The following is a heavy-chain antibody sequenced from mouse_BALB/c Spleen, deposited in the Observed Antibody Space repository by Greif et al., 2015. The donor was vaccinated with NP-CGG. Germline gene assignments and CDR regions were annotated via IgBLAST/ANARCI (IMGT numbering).Heavy chain of an antibody. V-gene: IGHV1-67*01. CDR2: ISTYNGNT. J-gene: IGHJ4*01. CDR3: ARLGNYGNPYYYAMDY. Sequence: VKLVESGPEVVRPGGSVKISCKGSGYTFTDYAMHWVKRSHAKSLEWIGVISTYNGNTNYNQKFKGKATMTVDKSSSTAYMELARLTSEDSAIYYCARLGNYGNPYYYAMDYWGQGTSVTVSS. D-gene: IGHD2-1*01. CDR1: GYTFTDYA.